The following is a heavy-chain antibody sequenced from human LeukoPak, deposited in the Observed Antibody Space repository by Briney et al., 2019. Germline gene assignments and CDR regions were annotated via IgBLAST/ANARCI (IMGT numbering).Heavy chain of an antibody. J-gene: IGHJ4*02. Sequence: PGGSLRLSCAASGFTFSSYAMSWVRQAPGKGLKWVSAISGSGGSTYYADSVKGRFTISRDNSKNTLYLQMNSLRAEDTAVYYCASTYYDILTGSFYFDYWGQGTLVTVSS. D-gene: IGHD3-9*01. CDR2: ISGSGGST. CDR1: GFTFSSYA. V-gene: IGHV3-23*01. CDR3: ASTYYDILTGSFYFDY.